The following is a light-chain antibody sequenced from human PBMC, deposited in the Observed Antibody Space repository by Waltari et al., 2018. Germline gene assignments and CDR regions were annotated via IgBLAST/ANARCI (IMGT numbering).Light chain of an antibody. CDR2: GAS. V-gene: IGKV3-20*01. Sequence: EIVLTQSPGILSLSPGVRATLSCRASQRVSRTLAWYQQKPGQAPRLLIYGASTRATGIPDRFSGGGSGTDFSLTISRLEPEDFAVYYCQHYVRLPATFGQGTKVEIK. CDR1: QRVSRT. CDR3: QHYVRLPAT. J-gene: IGKJ1*01.